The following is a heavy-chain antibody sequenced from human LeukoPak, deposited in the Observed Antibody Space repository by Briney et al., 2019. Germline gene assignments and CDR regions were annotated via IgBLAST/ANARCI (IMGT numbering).Heavy chain of an antibody. D-gene: IGHD6-13*01. J-gene: IGHJ3*02. Sequence: PGGSLRLSCAASGFNVSSNYMSWVRQAPGKGLEWVSVIFTSGSTFYADSVKGRFTTSRDISKNTLSLQMNSLRAEDTAVYYCAKIGSSSWYRYLAFDIWGQGTMVTVSS. V-gene: IGHV3-53*01. CDR3: AKIGSSSWYRYLAFDI. CDR1: GFNVSSNY. CDR2: IFTSGST.